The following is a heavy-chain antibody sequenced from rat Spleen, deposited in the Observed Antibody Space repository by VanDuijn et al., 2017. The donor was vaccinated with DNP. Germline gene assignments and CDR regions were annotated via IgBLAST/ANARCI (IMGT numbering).Heavy chain of an antibody. CDR2: VWIGGTT. V-gene: IGHV2-41*01. CDR3: ARDGQWDYLDY. CDR1: GFSLTSYN. D-gene: IGHD1-1*01. J-gene: IGHJ2*01. Sequence: QVQLKESGPGLVQPSQTLSLTCTVAGFSLTSYNVHWVRQPSGKGLEWMGVVWIGGTTHISSIFKSRVSISRDTSKSQVFLEVNSMQSEDTATYYCARDGQWDYLDYWGQGVMVTVAS.